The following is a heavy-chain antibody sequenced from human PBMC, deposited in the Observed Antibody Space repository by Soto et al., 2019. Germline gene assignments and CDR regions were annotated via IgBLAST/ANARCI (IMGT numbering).Heavy chain of an antibody. CDR2: VIGTGIDT. J-gene: IGHJ4*02. Sequence: EVQLLESGGGLVQPGGSLRLSCAASGFTFTNYAMNWVRHSPGQGLEWVASVIGTGIDTYHAASVKGRFTISRDNSRNAMYLEMIRLRAEDTAMYHCPKVTRIQCIGAHCYACDFWGQGIGVSVS. CDR3: PKVTRIQCIGAHCYACDF. CDR1: GFTFTNYA. D-gene: IGHD2-15*01. V-gene: IGHV3-23*01.